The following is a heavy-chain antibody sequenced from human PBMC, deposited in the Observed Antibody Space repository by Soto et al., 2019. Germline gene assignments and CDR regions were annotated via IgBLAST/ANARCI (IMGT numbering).Heavy chain of an antibody. D-gene: IGHD6-13*01. V-gene: IGHV3-48*02. CDR2: ISIRSTTI. Sequence: EVQVVESGGGLAQPGGSLRLSCAASGFTFSSYSMNWVRQAPGRALEWVSYISIRSTTIYYADSVKGRFTISRDDAKNSLYLKMNSLRDEDTAVYYCASDNGIAGSSDPWGQGTLVTVYS. J-gene: IGHJ5*02. CDR3: ASDNGIAGSSDP. CDR1: GFTFSSYS.